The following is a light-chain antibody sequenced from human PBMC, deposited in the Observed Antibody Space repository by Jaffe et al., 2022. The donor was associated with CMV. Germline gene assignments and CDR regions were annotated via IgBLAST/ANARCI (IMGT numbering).Light chain of an antibody. CDR1: SGISVVTYR. V-gene: IGLV5-45*01. J-gene: IGLJ3*02. CDR2: YRSDSDK. Sequence: QAVLTQPASLSASPGAAASLTCTLRSGISVVTYRIYWYQQKPGSPPQYLLKYRSDSDKQQGSGVPSRFSGSKDASANAGILLISGLQSEDEADYYCMIWHNSAWVFGGGTKLTVL. CDR3: MIWHNSAWV.